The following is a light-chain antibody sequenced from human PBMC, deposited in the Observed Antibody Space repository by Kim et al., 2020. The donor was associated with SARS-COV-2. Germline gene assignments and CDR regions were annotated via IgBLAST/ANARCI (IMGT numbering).Light chain of an antibody. CDR1: QSIISY. J-gene: IGKJ4*01. CDR2: AAS. Sequence: DIQMTQFPSSLSASVGDRVTITCRASQSIISYLNWYHQIPGKAPKLLIYAASNLQGGVPSRFSGSGSGTDFTLTISSLQPEDFATYFCQQSFSTPLTFGGGTTVEI. V-gene: IGKV1-39*01. CDR3: QQSFSTPLT.